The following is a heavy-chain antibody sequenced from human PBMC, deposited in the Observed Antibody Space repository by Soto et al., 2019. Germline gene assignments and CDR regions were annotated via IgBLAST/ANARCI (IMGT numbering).Heavy chain of an antibody. J-gene: IGHJ6*02. CDR1: GYTFTGYY. CDR3: ARDSSGSGSYYTVGYYHYVMDV. CDR2: INPNSGGT. D-gene: IGHD3-10*01. Sequence: GASVKVSCKASGYTFTGYYMHWVRQAPGQGLEWMGWINPNSGGTNYAQKFQGWVTMTRDTSISTAYMELSRLRSDDTAVYYCARDSSGSGSYYTVGYYHYVMDVWGQGTTVIVSS. V-gene: IGHV1-2*04.